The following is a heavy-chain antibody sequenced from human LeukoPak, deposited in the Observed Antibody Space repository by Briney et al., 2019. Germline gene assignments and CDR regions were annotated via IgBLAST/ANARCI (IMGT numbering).Heavy chain of an antibody. V-gene: IGHV3-30*01. CDR2: ISYDGSNK. Sequence: GRSLRLSCAASGFTFISYAMHWVRQAPGKGLEWVAVISYDGSNKYYADSVKGRFTISRDNSKTTLYLQMNSLRAEDTAVYYCARDDCSSTSCYTVWSWRSRSPDDYWGQGTLVTVSS. CDR1: GFTFISYA. CDR3: ARDDCSSTSCYTVWSWRSRSPDDY. D-gene: IGHD2-2*02. J-gene: IGHJ4*02.